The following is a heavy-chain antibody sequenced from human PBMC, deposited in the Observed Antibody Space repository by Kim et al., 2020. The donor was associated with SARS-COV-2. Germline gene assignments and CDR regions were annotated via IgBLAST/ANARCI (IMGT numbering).Heavy chain of an antibody. V-gene: IGHV3-23*01. D-gene: IGHD3-9*01. CDR3: AKPVLRYFDLLSPFDY. J-gene: IGHJ4*02. Sequence: DPGKGRFTISRDNPKNTLYLQVSSLRAEDTAVYFCAKPVLRYFDLLSPFDYWGQGILVTVSS.